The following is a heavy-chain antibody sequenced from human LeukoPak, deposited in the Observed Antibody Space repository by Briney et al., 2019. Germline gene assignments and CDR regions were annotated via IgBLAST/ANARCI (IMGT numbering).Heavy chain of an antibody. CDR2: INDSGST. CDR1: GGSFSGYY. J-gene: IGHJ6*03. V-gene: IGHV4-34*01. Sequence: PPETLSLTSAVYGGSFSGYYWSWIRQPPGKGLEWMGKINDSGSTNYNPSLRSRVTISVDTSKSQFSLKLSSVTAADPAVNYCARTTEAGYTYGYFYYCYMDVWGKGTTVTISS. D-gene: IGHD5-18*01. CDR3: ARTTEAGYTYGYFYYCYMDV.